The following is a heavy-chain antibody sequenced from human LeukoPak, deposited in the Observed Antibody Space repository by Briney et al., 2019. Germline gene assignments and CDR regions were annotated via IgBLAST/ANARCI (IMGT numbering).Heavy chain of an antibody. Sequence: PGRSLRLSCAASGFTFSSYGMHWVRQAPGKGLEWVAVIWYDGSNKYYADSVKGRFTISRDNSKNTLYLQMNSLRAEDTAAYYCAREGPGIAAAETPYYFDYWGQGTLVTVSS. CDR3: AREGPGIAAAETPYYFDY. CDR1: GFTFSSYG. D-gene: IGHD6-13*01. CDR2: IWYDGSNK. J-gene: IGHJ4*02. V-gene: IGHV3-33*01.